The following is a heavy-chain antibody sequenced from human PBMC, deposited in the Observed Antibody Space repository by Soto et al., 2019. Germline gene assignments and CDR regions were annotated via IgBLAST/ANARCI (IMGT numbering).Heavy chain of an antibody. CDR2: INPNNGGT. CDR1: GYSFTANS. J-gene: IGHJ4*02. D-gene: IGHD6-25*01. CDR3: AMQRSGVVY. V-gene: IGHV1-2*04. Sequence: QVHLVQSGAEVKKPGASVRVSCKASGYSFTANSMHWVRQAPGEGLEWMGWINPNNGGTNYARKFQGWVTMTRDTSISKAYMDLTGLKSDDTAIYICAMQRSGVVYWGQGTLFTVSS.